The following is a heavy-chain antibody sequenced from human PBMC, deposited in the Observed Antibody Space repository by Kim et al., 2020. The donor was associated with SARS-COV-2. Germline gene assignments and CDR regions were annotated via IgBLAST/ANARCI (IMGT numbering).Heavy chain of an antibody. CDR1: GGTFSSYA. V-gene: IGHV1-69*13. CDR2: IIPIFGTA. D-gene: IGHD2-2*01. Sequence: SVKVSCKASGGTFSSYAISWVRQAPGQGLEWMGGIIPIFGTANYAQKFQGRVTITADESTSTAYMELSSLRSEDTAVYYCARDQGTAWGNPPGVVVPAAGADVGMDVWGQGTTVTVSS. J-gene: IGHJ6*02. CDR3: ARDQGTAWGNPPGVVVPAAGADVGMDV.